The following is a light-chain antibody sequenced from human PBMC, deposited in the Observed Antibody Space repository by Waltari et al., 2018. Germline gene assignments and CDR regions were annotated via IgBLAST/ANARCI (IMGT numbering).Light chain of an antibody. J-gene: IGKJ4*01. V-gene: IGKV1-27*01. Sequence: IQLTQSPSSLAASVVDRVTITCRARPGIVNFLAWYQQKPGKVPRLLISTASTLQSGVPPRFSGSGSGTEFTLTIAGLQPEDVATYYCQKYNAAPLIFGGGTKVEIK. CDR3: QKYNAAPLI. CDR1: PGIVNF. CDR2: TAS.